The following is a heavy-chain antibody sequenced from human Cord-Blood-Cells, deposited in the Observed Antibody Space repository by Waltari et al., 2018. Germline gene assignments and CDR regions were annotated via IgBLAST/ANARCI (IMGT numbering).Heavy chain of an antibody. CDR2: INHSGST. V-gene: IGHV4-34*01. J-gene: IGHJ3*02. CDR3: ARGRAYNWNYRPFDI. Sequence: QVQLQQWGAGLLKPSETLSLTCAVYGGSFSGYYWSWIRQPPGKGLEWIGEINHSGSTNYNPSRKSRVTRSVDTSKNQFSLKLSSVTAADTAVYYCARGRAYNWNYRPFDIWGQGTMVTVSS. CDR1: GGSFSGYY. D-gene: IGHD1-7*01.